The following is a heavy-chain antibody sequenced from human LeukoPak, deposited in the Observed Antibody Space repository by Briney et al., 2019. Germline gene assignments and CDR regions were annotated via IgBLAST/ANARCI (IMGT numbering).Heavy chain of an antibody. V-gene: IGHV3-23*01. J-gene: IGHJ4*02. D-gene: IGHD5-18*01. Sequence: GGSLRLSCAASGFTFSSYAMSWVRQAPGKGLEWVSAISGSGGSTYYADSVKGRFTISRDNYKNTLYLQMNSLRAEETAVYYCAKDRGYSYGPSDYWGQGTLVTVSS. CDR3: AKDRGYSYGPSDY. CDR1: GFTFSSYA. CDR2: ISGSGGST.